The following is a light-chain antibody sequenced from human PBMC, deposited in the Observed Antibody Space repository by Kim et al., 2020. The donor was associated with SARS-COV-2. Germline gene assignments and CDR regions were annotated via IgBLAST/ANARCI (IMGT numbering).Light chain of an antibody. CDR2: AAS. V-gene: IGKV1-39*01. CDR3: QQSYITPCT. CDR1: QSISSQ. J-gene: IGKJ3*01. Sequence: EIEMTQSPSTLSASAGERATLSCRTTQSISSQLYWYQQKPGRAPKLLISAASTLQGGIPSRFSGSGSETEFTLTISSLQPEDFATYFCQQSYITPCTFGPGTKVDIK.